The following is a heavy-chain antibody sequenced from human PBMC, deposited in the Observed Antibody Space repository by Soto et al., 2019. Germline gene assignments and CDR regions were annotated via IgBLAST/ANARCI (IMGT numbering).Heavy chain of an antibody. CDR2: IYWDDDK. Sequence: QITLKESGPALVKPTQTLTLTCTFSGFSLSTSGVGVAWIRQPPGKALEWLGIIYWDDDKHYSPSLRSRLSITNDTSKIQVVLKLTNMHPVDTATYYCARGLGRRGYYCGVDVWGQGTTVAVSS. J-gene: IGHJ6*02. CDR3: ARGLGRRGYYCGVDV. CDR1: GFSLSTSGVG. V-gene: IGHV2-5*02.